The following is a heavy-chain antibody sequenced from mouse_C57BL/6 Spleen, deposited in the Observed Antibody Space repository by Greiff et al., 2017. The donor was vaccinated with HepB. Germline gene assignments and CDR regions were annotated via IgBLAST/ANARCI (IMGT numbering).Heavy chain of an antibody. CDR2: IDPSDSYT. Sequence: QVQLKQPGAELVRPGTSVKLSCKASGYTFPSYWMHWVKQRPGQGLEWIGVIDPSDSYTTYNQKFKGKATLNVDTSSSTAYMQLSSLTSEYSAVDYCARRVQNFYWYFDVWGTGTTVTVSS. CDR1: GYTFPSYW. CDR3: ARRVQNFYWYFDV. J-gene: IGHJ1*03. V-gene: IGHV1-59*01.